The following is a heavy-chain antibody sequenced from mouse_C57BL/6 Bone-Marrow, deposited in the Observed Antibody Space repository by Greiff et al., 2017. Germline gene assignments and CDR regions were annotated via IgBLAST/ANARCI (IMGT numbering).Heavy chain of an antibody. CDR3: AREYYGNYGNAMDY. V-gene: IGHV1-26*01. CDR1: GYTFTDYY. CDR2: INPNNGGT. D-gene: IGHD2-1*01. J-gene: IGHJ4*01. Sequence: VQLKQSGPELVKPGASVKISCKASGYTFTDYYMNWVKQSHGKSLEWIGDINPNNGGTSYNQKFKGKATLTVDKSSSTAYMELRSLTSEDSAVYYCAREYYGNYGNAMDYWGQGTSVTVSS.